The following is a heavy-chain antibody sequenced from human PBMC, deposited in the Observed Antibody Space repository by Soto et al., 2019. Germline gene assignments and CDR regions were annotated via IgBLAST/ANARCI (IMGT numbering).Heavy chain of an antibody. D-gene: IGHD7-27*01. CDR1: GFTFSTYS. CDR3: ARDDLGLPFFDY. CDR2: ISSSSTTI. J-gene: IGHJ4*02. V-gene: IGHV3-48*02. Sequence: EVQLVESGGGLVQPGGSLRLSCAASGFTFSTYSMNWVRQAPGKGLEWVSYISSSSTTIYYADSVKGRFTISRDNAKNSLYLQMNGLRDGDTAVYYCARDDLGLPFFDYWGQGTLVTVSS.